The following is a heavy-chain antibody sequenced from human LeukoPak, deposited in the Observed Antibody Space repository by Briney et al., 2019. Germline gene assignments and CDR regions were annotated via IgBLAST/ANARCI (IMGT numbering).Heavy chain of an antibody. CDR2: INPSGGTT. V-gene: IGHV1-46*01. CDR3: AREGEDTPMVKFDS. Sequence: ASVKVSCKACGYTFTSYSIHWVRQAPGQGLECMGIINPSGGTTTYTRKFQGRVIMTRDMSTSTVYMGLSGLRSEDTGVYYCAREGEDTPMVKFDSWGQGTLVTVSS. J-gene: IGHJ4*02. CDR1: GYTFTSYS. D-gene: IGHD5-18*01.